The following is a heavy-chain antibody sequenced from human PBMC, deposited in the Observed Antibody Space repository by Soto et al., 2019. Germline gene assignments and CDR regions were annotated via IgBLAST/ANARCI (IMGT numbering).Heavy chain of an antibody. CDR1: GYTFTSYA. CDR2: INAGNGNT. D-gene: IGHD1-26*01. CDR3: AREARELHGYYGMDV. Sequence: ASVKVSCKASGYTFTSYAMHWVRQAPGQRLEWMGRINAGNGNTKYSQKFQGRVTITRDTSASTAYMELSSLRSEDTAVYYCAREARELHGYYGMDVWGQGTTVTVSS. J-gene: IGHJ6*02. V-gene: IGHV1-3*01.